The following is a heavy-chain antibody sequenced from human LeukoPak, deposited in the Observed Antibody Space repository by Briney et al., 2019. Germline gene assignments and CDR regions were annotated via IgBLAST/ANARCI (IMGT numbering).Heavy chain of an antibody. CDR3: ARQQQLAYMDV. Sequence: SETLSLTCTVSGYSVRSGYYWGWIRQSPAKGLEWIGSIYHTESTNYNPSLKSRVTISVDTSKNQFSLKLSSVTAADTAVYYCARQQQLAYMDVWGKGTTVTVSS. V-gene: IGHV4-38-2*02. CDR1: GYSVRSGYY. J-gene: IGHJ6*03. CDR2: IYHTEST. D-gene: IGHD6-13*01.